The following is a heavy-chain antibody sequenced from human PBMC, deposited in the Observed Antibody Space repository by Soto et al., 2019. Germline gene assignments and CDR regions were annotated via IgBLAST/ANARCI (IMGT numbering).Heavy chain of an antibody. D-gene: IGHD1-20*01. Sequence: QITLKESGPTLVKPTQTLTLTCTFSGFSLSTSGVGVGWIRQPPGKALDWLALIYWNDDKRYSPSLKSRLTITKHTSKHQVVLTMTNMGTVDTATYYGAHRDGIEHWFDPWGQGTLVTVSS. V-gene: IGHV2-5*01. CDR1: GFSLSTSGVG. CDR2: IYWNDDK. CDR3: AHRDGIEHWFDP. J-gene: IGHJ5*02.